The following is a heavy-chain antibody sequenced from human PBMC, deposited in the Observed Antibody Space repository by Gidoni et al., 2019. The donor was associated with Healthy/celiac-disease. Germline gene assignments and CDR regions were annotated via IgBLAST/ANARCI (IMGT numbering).Heavy chain of an antibody. CDR2: IWYDGSNK. D-gene: IGHD6-13*01. V-gene: IGHV3-33*01. Sequence: QVQLVESGGGVVQPGRSLRLSCAASGFTFSSSGMHWVRQAPGKGLEWVAVIWYDGSNKYYADSVKGRFTISRDNSKNTLYLQMNSLRAEDTAVYYCARDSGQLVLPLSYYYGMDVWGQGTTVTVSS. CDR1: GFTFSSSG. CDR3: ARDSGQLVLPLSYYYGMDV. J-gene: IGHJ6*02.